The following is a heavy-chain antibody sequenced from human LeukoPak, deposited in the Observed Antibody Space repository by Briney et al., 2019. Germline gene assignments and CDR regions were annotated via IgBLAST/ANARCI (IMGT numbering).Heavy chain of an antibody. D-gene: IGHD3-9*01. CDR2: IYYSGNT. J-gene: IGHJ4*02. CDR3: ARARGRYIDFLDY. V-gene: IGHV4-39*01. Sequence: SETLSLTCTVFGASISGSSYYWGWIRHPPGKELEWIGSIYYSGNTYYNPSLKSRVTLYVDTSENQSSLYLSSVTAADTAVYYCARARGRYIDFLDYWGQGTLITVSS. CDR1: GASISGSSYY.